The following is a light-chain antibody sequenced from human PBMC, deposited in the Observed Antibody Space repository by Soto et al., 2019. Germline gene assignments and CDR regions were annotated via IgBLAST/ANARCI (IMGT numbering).Light chain of an antibody. CDR1: QTVSRN. CDR3: QQYNNWPIT. Sequence: EILMTQSPATLSVSPGERATLSWRASQTVSRNLAWYQQRPGQAPRLLIYDISNRATGIPARFSGSGSGTEFTLTISSLQSEDFAVYYCQQYNNWPITFGQGTRLEIK. J-gene: IGKJ5*01. V-gene: IGKV3-15*01. CDR2: DIS.